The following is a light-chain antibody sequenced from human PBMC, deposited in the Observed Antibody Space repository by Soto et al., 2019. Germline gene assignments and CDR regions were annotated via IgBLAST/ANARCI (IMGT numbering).Light chain of an antibody. CDR2: SAS. Sequence: AIQMTQSPSSLSASVGDRVTITCRASQGIRNDLGWYQQKPVKAPKLLIYSASSLQSGVPSRFSGSGSGTYFTLSINSLQPEDFATYYCLQDYNSPLTFGQGTK. J-gene: IGKJ1*01. V-gene: IGKV1-6*01. CDR1: QGIRND. CDR3: LQDYNSPLT.